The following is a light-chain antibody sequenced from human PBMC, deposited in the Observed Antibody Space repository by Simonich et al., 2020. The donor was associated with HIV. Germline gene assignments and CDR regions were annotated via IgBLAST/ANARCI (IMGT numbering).Light chain of an antibody. CDR3: QQYYSIPWT. V-gene: IGKV4-1*01. CDR1: QSVLYSYNNKIY. Sequence: DIVMTQSPDSLAVSLGERATINCKSSQSVLYSYNNKIYLAWYQKKPGQPPKLLISWASNRESGVPDRFSGSWSETDFTLTISSLQAEDVAVYYCQQYYSIPWTFGQGTKVEIK. CDR2: WAS. J-gene: IGKJ1*01.